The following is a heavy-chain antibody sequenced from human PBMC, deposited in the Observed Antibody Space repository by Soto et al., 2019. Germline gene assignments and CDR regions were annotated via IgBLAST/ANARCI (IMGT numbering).Heavy chain of an antibody. D-gene: IGHD2-2*01. CDR3: ARGLGYCSSTSCYGGDAFDI. J-gene: IGHJ3*02. Sequence: SVKVSCKASGGTFSSYSISWVRQAPGQGLEWMGGIIPIFGTANYAQKFQGRVTITAAESTSTAYMELSSMRSEETAVYYCARGLGYCSSTSCYGGDAFDIWGQGTMVTVSS. V-gene: IGHV1-69*13. CDR1: GGTFSSYS. CDR2: IIPIFGTA.